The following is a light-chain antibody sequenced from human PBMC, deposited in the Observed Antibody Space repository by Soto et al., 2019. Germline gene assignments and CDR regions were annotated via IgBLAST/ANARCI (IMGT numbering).Light chain of an antibody. CDR1: QSVLYRSNNNNY. J-gene: IGKJ4*01. CDR2: WAS. CDR3: QQYYSTPLA. Sequence: DIVMTQSPDSLAVSLGERATINCKSSQSVLYRSNNNNYLAWYQQKPGQPPKLLIYWASTRESGVPGRFSGSGSGTDFTLTISSLQAEDVAVYYCQQYYSTPLAFGGGTRVEIK. V-gene: IGKV4-1*01.